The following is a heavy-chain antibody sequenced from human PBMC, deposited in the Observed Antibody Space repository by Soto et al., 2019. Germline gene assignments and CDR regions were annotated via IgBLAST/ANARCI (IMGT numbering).Heavy chain of an antibody. CDR2: ISSTTNYI. CDR3: AKSGQKRYSSGWPHFDN. D-gene: IGHD6-19*01. CDR1: GFTFTRYS. J-gene: IGHJ4*02. Sequence: GGSLRLSCAASGFTFTRYSMNWVRQAPGKGLEWVSSISSTTNYIYYGDSMKGRFTISRDNSKNTLYLQMNSLRAEDTAVYYCAKSGQKRYSSGWPHFDNWGQGTRGTVS. V-gene: IGHV3-21*01.